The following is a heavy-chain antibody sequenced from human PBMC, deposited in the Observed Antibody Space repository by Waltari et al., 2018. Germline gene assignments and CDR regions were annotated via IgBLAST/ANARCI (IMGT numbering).Heavy chain of an antibody. CDR3: ARSPESGSYEVYFDY. CDR2: SDYSGST. Sequence: QLQLQESCPGLVKRSETLSITCSVSAVSISSSSYYSGWLRQPPGKGLEWIGRSDYSGSTCDNPYLKSRVTIAGGTAKSQFSLKLSCVTAADPAVYYCARSPESGSYEVYFDYWGQGTLVTVSA. CDR1: AVSISSSSYY. V-gene: IGHV4-39*01. D-gene: IGHD1-26*01. J-gene: IGHJ4*02.